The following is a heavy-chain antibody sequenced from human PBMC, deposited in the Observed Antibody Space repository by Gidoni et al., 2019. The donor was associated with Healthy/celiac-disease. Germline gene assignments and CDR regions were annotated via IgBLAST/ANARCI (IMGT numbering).Heavy chain of an antibody. CDR2: IDPSDSYT. V-gene: IGHV5-10-1*03. J-gene: IGHJ6*02. CDR3: ASSCSGGSCYDGYYDGMDV. Sequence: EVQLVQSGAEVKKPGESLRISCQGSGYSFTRYWISWVRQMHGKGLEWMGRIDPSDSYTNYSPSFQGHVTISADKSISTAYLQWSSLKASDTAMYYCASSCSGGSCYDGYYDGMDVWGQGTTVTVSS. D-gene: IGHD2-15*01. CDR1: GYSFTRYW.